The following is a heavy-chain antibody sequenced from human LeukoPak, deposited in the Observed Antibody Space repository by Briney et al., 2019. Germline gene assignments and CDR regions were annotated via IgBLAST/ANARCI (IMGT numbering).Heavy chain of an antibody. V-gene: IGHV3-7*01. CDR2: IKQDGSEK. Sequence: GGSLRLSCAASGFTFSSYWMSWVRQAPGKGLEWVANIKQDGSEKYYVDSVKGRFTISRNNAKNSLYLQMNSLRAEDTAVYYCTRHGVSYSGYDLPIWGQGTMVTVSS. CDR3: TRHGVSYSGYDLPI. D-gene: IGHD5-12*01. J-gene: IGHJ3*02. CDR1: GFTFSSYW.